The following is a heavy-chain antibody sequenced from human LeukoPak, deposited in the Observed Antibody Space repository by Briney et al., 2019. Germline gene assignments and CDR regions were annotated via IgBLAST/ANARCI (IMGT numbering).Heavy chain of an antibody. Sequence: ASVKVSCKASGYSFTGYYMHWVRQAPGQGLEWMAWINPNSGDTNFAQKFQGRVTMTRDTSISTVYMELSRLRSDDTAVFFCARGYYDSSDFEYFQHWGQGTLVTVSS. V-gene: IGHV1-2*02. CDR2: INPNSGDT. J-gene: IGHJ1*01. D-gene: IGHD3-22*01. CDR3: ARGYYDSSDFEYFQH. CDR1: GYSFTGYY.